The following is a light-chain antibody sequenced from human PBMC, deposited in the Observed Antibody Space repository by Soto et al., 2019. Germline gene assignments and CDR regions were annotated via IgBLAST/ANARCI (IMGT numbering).Light chain of an antibody. CDR3: QSYDSSLSGHVV. CDR2: GDT. J-gene: IGLJ2*01. CDR1: SSNIGAGYD. V-gene: IGLV1-40*01. Sequence: QSVLTQPPSVSGAPGQMVTISCTGSSSNIGAGYDVHWYQHLPGTGPKLLIYGDTNRPSGVPDRFSGSKSGTSASLAITGLQSEDEADYYCQSYDSSLSGHVVFGGGTQLTVL.